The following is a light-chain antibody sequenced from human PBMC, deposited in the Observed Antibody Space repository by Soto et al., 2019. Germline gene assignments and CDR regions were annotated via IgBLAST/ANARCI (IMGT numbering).Light chain of an antibody. V-gene: IGLV2-8*01. Sequence: QSVLTQPPSASGSPGQSVTISCTGTSSDVGGYNFVSWYQQHPGKAPKLMIYEVSQRPSGVSDRFSGSKSGNTASLTVSGLQPDSAADYSCRSYSGRNKLVFGGGPNVTV. CDR3: RSYSGRNKLV. J-gene: IGLJ3*02. CDR1: SSDVGGYNF. CDR2: EVS.